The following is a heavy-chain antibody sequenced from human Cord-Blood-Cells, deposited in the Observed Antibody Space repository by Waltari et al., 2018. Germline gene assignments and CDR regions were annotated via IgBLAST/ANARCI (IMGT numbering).Heavy chain of an antibody. D-gene: IGHD2-2*01. CDR2: IWPGDSDT. V-gene: IGHV5-51*01. CDR1: GYSFTSYW. CDR3: ARRGDSLQLRWAEVSY. J-gene: IGHJ4*02. Sequence: EVQLVQSGAEVKKPGESLKISCKGSGYSFTSYWIGWVRQMPGKGLEWMGIIWPGDSDTRYSPSFQGQVTSSADQSISTAYLQWSSLKASDTAMYYCARRGDSLQLRWAEVSYWGQGTLVTVSS.